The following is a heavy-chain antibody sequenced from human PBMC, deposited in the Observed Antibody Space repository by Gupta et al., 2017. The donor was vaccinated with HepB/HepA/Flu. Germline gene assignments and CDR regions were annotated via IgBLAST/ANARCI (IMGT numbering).Heavy chain of an antibody. J-gene: IGHJ4*02. CDR2: INHSGRT. D-gene: IGHD3-22*01. CDR1: GGSFSAHY. Sequence: QVQLQQLGAGLLKPSETLSLTCTAYGGSFSAHYWSWIRQPPGKGLEGIGEINHSGRTNYNQARKSRVTISVEKSKNQFSRKLRSVTAAETAVYYCASSHYDSSGYYHFDNGGQGTLVIVSS. CDR3: ASSHYDSSGYYHFDN. V-gene: IGHV4-34*01.